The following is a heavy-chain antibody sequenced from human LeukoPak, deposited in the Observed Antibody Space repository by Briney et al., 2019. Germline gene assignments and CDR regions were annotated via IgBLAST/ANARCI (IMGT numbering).Heavy chain of an antibody. CDR2: IYYSGST. D-gene: IGHD6-13*01. Sequence: SETLSLTCTVSGGSISSYYWSWIRQPPGKGLEWIGYIYYSGSTNYNPSLKSRVTISVDTSKNQFSLKLSSVTAADTAVYYCARHWIAAAGPAFDTWGQGTMVTVSS. CDR3: ARHWIAAAGPAFDT. V-gene: IGHV4-59*08. CDR1: GGSISSYY. J-gene: IGHJ3*02.